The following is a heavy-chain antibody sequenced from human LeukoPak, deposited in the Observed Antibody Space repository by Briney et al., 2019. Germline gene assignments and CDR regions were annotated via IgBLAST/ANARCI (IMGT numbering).Heavy chain of an antibody. Sequence: GESLKISCAASGFTFSSYEMNWVRQAPGKGREWVSYIRSSGRTIYYADSVTGRFTISRDNAKNYLCLQATNLRADHTAVYYCARLQRYVSDYYYGMDVWGQGTTVTVSS. J-gene: IGHJ6*02. CDR2: IRSSGRTI. CDR1: GFTFSSYE. CDR3: ARLQRYVSDYYYGMDV. V-gene: IGHV3-48*03. D-gene: IGHD5-24*01.